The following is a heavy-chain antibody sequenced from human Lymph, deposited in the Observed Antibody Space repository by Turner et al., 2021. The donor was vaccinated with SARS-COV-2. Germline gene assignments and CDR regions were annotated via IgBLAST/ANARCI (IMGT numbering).Heavy chain of an antibody. D-gene: IGHD5-18*01. CDR2: INPSGGST. Sequence: QVQLVQSGAEVKKPGASVKVSCKASGYTFTSYYMHWVRQAPGQGLEWMGIINPSGGSTSYAQKFRGRVTMTRDTSTSTVYMELSSLRSEDTAVYYCARDPPIQIWVDYFYYGMDVWGQGTTVTVSS. J-gene: IGHJ6*02. V-gene: IGHV1-46*01. CDR1: GYTFTSYY. CDR3: ARDPPIQIWVDYFYYGMDV.